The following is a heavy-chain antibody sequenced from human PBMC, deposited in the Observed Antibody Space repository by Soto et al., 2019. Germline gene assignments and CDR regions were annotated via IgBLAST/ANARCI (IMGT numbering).Heavy chain of an antibody. Sequence: ETLSPHFPIPGGSIRGHYWIWIRQSPREGLEWIRRIFYSGSTNYNPAFKSRVTLSSDTSKNQFSPRLSSVVAAGTAVYYCARGGSSGWSPDYWGQGILVTVSS. CDR3: ARGGSSGWSPDY. V-gene: IGHV4-59*11. J-gene: IGHJ4*02. CDR1: GGSIRGHY. D-gene: IGHD6-19*01. CDR2: IFYSGST.